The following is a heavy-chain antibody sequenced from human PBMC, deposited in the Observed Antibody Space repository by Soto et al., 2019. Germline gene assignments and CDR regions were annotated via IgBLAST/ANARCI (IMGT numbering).Heavy chain of an antibody. CDR1: GFTFSSYA. Sequence: VHLVESGGGLVKPGRSLRLSCAASGFTFSSYAMHWVRQAPGKGLEWVAVISYDGSNKYYADSVKGRFTISRDNSKNTLYLQMNSLRAEDTAVYYCARDPLWGTAMVLWYFDLWGRGTLVTVSS. CDR3: ARDPLWGTAMVLWYFDL. V-gene: IGHV3-30-3*01. CDR2: ISYDGSNK. D-gene: IGHD5-18*01. J-gene: IGHJ2*01.